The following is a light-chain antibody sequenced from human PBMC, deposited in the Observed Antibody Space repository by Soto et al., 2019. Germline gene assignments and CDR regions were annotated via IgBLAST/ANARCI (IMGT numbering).Light chain of an antibody. CDR3: QHYGYWPPYT. CDR2: GAS. CDR1: QSITNN. J-gene: IGKJ2*01. Sequence: EIGMTQSPATLSVSPGDRATLSCRASQSITNNLAWYQHRPGRAPRLLIYGASTRASGIPARFSGSGSGTDFTLTINNLQPEDFAVYYCQHYGYWPPYTFGQGTNLDIK. V-gene: IGKV3-15*01.